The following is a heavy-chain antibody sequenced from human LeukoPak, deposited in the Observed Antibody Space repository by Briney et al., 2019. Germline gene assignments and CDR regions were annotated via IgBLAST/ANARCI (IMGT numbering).Heavy chain of an antibody. CDR3: AKDRDRGYSYGTFDY. CDR1: GFTFSNYM. CDR2: IKSDGITI. V-gene: IGHV3-74*01. D-gene: IGHD5-18*01. Sequence: GGSLRLSCAASGFTFSNYMMHWVRQAPGKGLVWVSRIKSDGITITYADSVKGRFTISRDNSKNTLYLQMNSLRAEDTAVYYCAKDRDRGYSYGTFDYWGQGTLVTVSS. J-gene: IGHJ4*02.